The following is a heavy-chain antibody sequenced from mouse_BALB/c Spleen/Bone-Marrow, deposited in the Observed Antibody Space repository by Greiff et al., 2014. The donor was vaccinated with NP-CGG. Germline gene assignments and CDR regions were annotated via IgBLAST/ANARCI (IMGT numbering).Heavy chain of an antibody. CDR1: GFSLTSYG. D-gene: IGHD2-3*01. Sequence: VKVVESGPGLVAPSQSLSITCTVSGFSLTSYGVHWVRQPPGKGLEWLGVIWAGGSTNYNSALMSRLSISKDNSKSQVFLKMNXXQTDDTAMYYCARVYLWYFDVWGAGTTVTVSS. CDR3: ARVYLWYFDV. V-gene: IGHV2-9*02. J-gene: IGHJ1*01. CDR2: IWAGGST.